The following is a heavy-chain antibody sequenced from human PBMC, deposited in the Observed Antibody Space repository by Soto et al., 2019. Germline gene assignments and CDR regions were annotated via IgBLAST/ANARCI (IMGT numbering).Heavy chain of an antibody. J-gene: IGHJ4*02. Sequence: GSLRLSCAASGFTFSTYSMNWVRQAPGKGLEWVSSIDSSSSTIYYADSMKGRFDISRDNAKNSLYLQMNSLRAEDTAVYYCAKRRIMSGDAFDYWGQGTLVTVSS. CDR2: IDSSSSTI. V-gene: IGHV3-48*01. CDR3: AKRRIMSGDAFDY. D-gene: IGHD2-15*01. CDR1: GFTFSTYS.